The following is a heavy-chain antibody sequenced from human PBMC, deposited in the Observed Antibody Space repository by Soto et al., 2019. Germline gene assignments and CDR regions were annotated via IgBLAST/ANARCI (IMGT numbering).Heavy chain of an antibody. CDR1: GFLFSDYA. CDR2: ISVTRGRHRNT. Sequence: WGSLRLSCAASGFLFSDYAMTLVRQAPGKGLEWVSTISVTRGRHRNTFYTASVNGRFTVIRDNSKNTLFLEMNSLRVEDTAVYYCVRSPPATIFGVAMYYFEYWGQGTLVTVSS. CDR3: VRSPPATIFGVAMYYFEY. D-gene: IGHD3-3*01. J-gene: IGHJ4*02. V-gene: IGHV3-23*01.